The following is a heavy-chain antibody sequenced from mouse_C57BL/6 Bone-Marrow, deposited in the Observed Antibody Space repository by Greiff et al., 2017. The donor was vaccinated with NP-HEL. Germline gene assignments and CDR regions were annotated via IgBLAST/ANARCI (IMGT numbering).Heavy chain of an antibody. CDR2: IHPNSGST. CDR1: GYTFTSYW. V-gene: IGHV1-64*01. Sequence: QVQLQQPGAELVKPGASVKLSCKASGYTFTSYWMHWVKQRPGQGLEWIGIIHPNSGSTNYNEKFKSKATLTVDKSSSTAYMQLSSLTSEDSAVYYCARWGTGTRYFDVWGTGTTVTVSS. D-gene: IGHD4-1*01. CDR3: ARWGTGTRYFDV. J-gene: IGHJ1*03.